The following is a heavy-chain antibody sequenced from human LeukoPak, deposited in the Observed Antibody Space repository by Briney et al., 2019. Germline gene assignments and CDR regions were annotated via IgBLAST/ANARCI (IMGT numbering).Heavy chain of an antibody. J-gene: IGHJ4*02. CDR2: INPGGCST. D-gene: IGHD6-19*01. V-gene: IGHV1-46*01. CDR3: ARDKGGVAGPPLDY. Sequence: GASVNVSCKASGYTFTNYYMHWVRQAPGQGLEWMGMINPGGCSTNYAQKFRGRGTMTRDTSTSKVYMQLSSLRAADTAVYSCARDKGGVAGPPLDYWGQGTLVTVSS. CDR1: GYTFTNYY.